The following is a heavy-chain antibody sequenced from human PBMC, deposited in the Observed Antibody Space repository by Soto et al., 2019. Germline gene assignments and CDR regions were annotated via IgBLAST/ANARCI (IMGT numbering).Heavy chain of an antibody. V-gene: IGHV1-18*01. D-gene: IGHD2-15*01. J-gene: IGHJ4*02. CDR3: ARESRLLGYCSGGSCYRYFDY. Sequence: ASVKVSCKASGYTFTSYGISWVRQAPGQGLEWMGWISAYNGNTNYAQKLQGRVTMTTDTSTSTAYMELRSLRSDDTAVYYCARESRLLGYCSGGSCYRYFDYWGQRTLVIVSS. CDR1: GYTFTSYG. CDR2: ISAYNGNT.